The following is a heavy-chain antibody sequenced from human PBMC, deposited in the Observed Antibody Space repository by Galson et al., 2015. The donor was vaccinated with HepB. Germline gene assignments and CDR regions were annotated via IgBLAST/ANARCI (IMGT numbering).Heavy chain of an antibody. D-gene: IGHD3-22*01. V-gene: IGHV3-48*02. CDR1: GFNFSISS. CDR3: ARDAGMIVVADYFDY. J-gene: IGHJ4*02. CDR2: ISSSSKII. Sequence: SLRLSCAASGFNFSISSMNWVRQAPGKGLEWVSYISSSSKIIYYADSVKGRFTMSRDNAKNSLYLLMDSLRDEDTAVYYCARDAGMIVVADYFDYWGQGSLVTVSS.